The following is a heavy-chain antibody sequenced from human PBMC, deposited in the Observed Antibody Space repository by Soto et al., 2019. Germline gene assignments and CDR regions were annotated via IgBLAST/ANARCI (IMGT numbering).Heavy chain of an antibody. CDR1: GFTFSSDD. D-gene: IGHD6-13*01. CDR3: ARDPAPYIAAADSRFDY. V-gene: IGHV3-48*03. CDR2: ISSSGSTK. Sequence: GGSLRLSCAASGFTFSSDDMNWVRQAPGKGLEWVSYISSSGSTKYYADSVKGRFTISRDNAKNSLYLQMNSLRAEDTAVYYCARDPAPYIAAADSRFDYWGQGTLVTVSS. J-gene: IGHJ4*02.